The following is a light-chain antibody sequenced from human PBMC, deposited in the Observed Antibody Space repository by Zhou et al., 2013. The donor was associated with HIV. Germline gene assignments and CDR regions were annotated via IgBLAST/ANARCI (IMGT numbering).Light chain of an antibody. CDR1: QSVSSS. CDR2: GAS. V-gene: IGKV3-15*01. Sequence: EIVVTQSPATLSVSPGERATLFCRASQSVSSSLAWYQQKPGQAPRLLIHGASTRATGIPARFSGSGSGTEFTLTISSLQSEDFGVYYCQHTSSFPITFGQGTRLEIK. CDR3: QHTSSFPIT. J-gene: IGKJ5*01.